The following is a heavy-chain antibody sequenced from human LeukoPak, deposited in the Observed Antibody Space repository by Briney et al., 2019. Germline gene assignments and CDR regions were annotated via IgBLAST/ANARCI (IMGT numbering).Heavy chain of an antibody. Sequence: GASVKVSCKASGYTFTGYYMHWVRQAPGQGLEWMGWINPNSGGTNYAQKFQGRVTMTRDTSISTAYMELSRLRFDDTAVYYCAREGLIGGSSRNDAFDTWGQGTMVTVSS. V-gene: IGHV1-2*02. CDR2: INPNSGGT. CDR3: AREGLIGGSSRNDAFDT. D-gene: IGHD1-26*01. CDR1: GYTFTGYY. J-gene: IGHJ3*02.